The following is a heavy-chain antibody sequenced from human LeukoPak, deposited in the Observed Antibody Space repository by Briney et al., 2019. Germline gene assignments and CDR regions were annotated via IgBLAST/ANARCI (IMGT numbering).Heavy chain of an antibody. D-gene: IGHD2-21*02. Sequence: GGSLRLSCAASGFTFSSYAMSWVRQAPGKGLEWVSVISGSGGSTSYADSVKGRFTISRDNSKNTLSLQMNSLRDDDTAVYYCTRDPRLREFESWGQGTLVTVSS. CDR3: TRDPRLREFES. CDR2: ISGSGGST. J-gene: IGHJ1*01. CDR1: GFTFSSYA. V-gene: IGHV3-23*01.